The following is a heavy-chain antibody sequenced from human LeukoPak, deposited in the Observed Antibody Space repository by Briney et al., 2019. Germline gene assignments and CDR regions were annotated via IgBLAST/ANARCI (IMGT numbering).Heavy chain of an antibody. Sequence: SETLSLTCSVSGGSISSYYWSWIRQSPGKGLEWIGYIYNTGSTIYNPSLKSRITISVDTSKNQFSLSLSSVTAADTAVYYCARGKENSGGWPHFDFWGPGILVTVSS. CDR3: ARGKENSGGWPHFDF. CDR2: IYNTGST. J-gene: IGHJ4*02. V-gene: IGHV4-59*01. D-gene: IGHD6-19*01. CDR1: GGSISSYY.